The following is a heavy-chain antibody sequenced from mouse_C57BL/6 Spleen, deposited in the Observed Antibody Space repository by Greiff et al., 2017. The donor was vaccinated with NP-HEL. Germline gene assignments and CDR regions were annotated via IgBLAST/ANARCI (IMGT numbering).Heavy chain of an antibody. J-gene: IGHJ4*01. CDR2: IYPGDGDT. Sequence: QVQLQQSGPELVKPGASVKISCKASGYAFSSSWMNWVKQRPGKGLEWIGRIYPGDGDTNYNGKFKGKATLTADKSSSTAYMQLRSLTSEDSAVYFCARTFYYYGSKDYAMDYWGQGTSVTVSS. CDR1: GYAFSSSW. D-gene: IGHD1-1*01. V-gene: IGHV1-82*01. CDR3: ARTFYYYGSKDYAMDY.